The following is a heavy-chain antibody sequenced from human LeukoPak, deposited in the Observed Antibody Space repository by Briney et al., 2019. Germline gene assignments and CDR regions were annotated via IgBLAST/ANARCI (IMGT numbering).Heavy chain of an antibody. CDR2: ISSSSSTI. J-gene: IGHJ4*02. D-gene: IGHD5-24*01. Sequence: GGSLSLSCALSVFTFSRCNMNCVRQAPGKGLEWVSYISSSSSTIYYADSVKGRFTISRDNAKNSLYLQMNSLRDEDTAVYYCARAEGWLQSLDYWGQGTLVTVSS. CDR3: ARAEGWLQSLDY. V-gene: IGHV3-48*02. CDR1: VFTFSRCN.